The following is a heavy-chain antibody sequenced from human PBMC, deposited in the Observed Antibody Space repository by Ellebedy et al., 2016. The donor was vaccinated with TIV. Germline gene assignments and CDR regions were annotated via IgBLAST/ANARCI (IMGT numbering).Heavy chain of an antibody. V-gene: IGHV4-59*01. CDR2: MYLSGGT. CDR1: GGSISGYY. Sequence: MPSETLSLTCTVSGGSISGYYWGWIRQPPGKGLEWIGYMYLSGGTNSNPSLKSRVTISVDTSNNPFSLTLDSVTAADTAVYYCARFVAAHGYDYWGQGTLVTVSS. D-gene: IGHD6-25*01. J-gene: IGHJ4*02. CDR3: ARFVAAHGYDY.